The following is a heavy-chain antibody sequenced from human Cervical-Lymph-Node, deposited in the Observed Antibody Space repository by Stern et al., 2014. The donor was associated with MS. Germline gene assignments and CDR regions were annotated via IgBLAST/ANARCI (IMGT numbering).Heavy chain of an antibody. J-gene: IGHJ5*02. CDR1: GGSITSGNYY. CDR3: AGGEGRPPRHWFDP. V-gene: IGHV4-30-4*01. CDR2: IYYRGST. D-gene: IGHD3-16*01. Sequence: VQLVESGPGLVKPSQTLSLTCIASGGSITSGNYYWSWLRQPPGKGLEYIGYIYYRGSTYYNPSLKSRLTISLDTSKNQFFLKLGSVTAEATAVFSWAGGEGRPPRHWFDPWGQGALVTVSS.